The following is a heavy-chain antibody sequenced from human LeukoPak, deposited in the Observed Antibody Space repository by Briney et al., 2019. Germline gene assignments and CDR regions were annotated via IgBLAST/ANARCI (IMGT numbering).Heavy chain of an antibody. V-gene: IGHV3-9*01. CDR1: GFTFDDYA. CDR3: AREMYDYGSGSYAAAFDI. CDR2: ISWNSGSI. J-gene: IGHJ3*02. Sequence: GGPLRLSCAASGFTFDDYAMHWVRQAPGKGLEWVSGISWNSGSIGYADSVKGRFTISRDNSKNTVYVQLNSLRAEDTAVYYCAREMYDYGSGSYAAAFDIWGQGTMVTVSS. D-gene: IGHD3-10*01.